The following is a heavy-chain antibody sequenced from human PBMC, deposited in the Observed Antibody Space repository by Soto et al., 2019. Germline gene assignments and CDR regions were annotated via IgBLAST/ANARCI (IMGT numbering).Heavy chain of an antibody. Sequence: EVQLLESGGGLVQPEGSLRLSCAASGFTFSSYAMSWVRQAPGKGLEWVSAISGSGGSTYYADSVKGRFTISRDNSKNTLYLQMNSLRAEDTAVYYCANDYGDYYYYGMDVWGQGTTVTVSS. CDR2: ISGSGGST. V-gene: IGHV3-23*01. J-gene: IGHJ6*02. CDR3: ANDYGDYYYYGMDV. CDR1: GFTFSSYA. D-gene: IGHD4-17*01.